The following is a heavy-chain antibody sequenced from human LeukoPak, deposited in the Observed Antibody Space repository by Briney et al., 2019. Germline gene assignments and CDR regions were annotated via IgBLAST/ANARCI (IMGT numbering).Heavy chain of an antibody. J-gene: IGHJ5*01. Sequence: GGSLRLSCAASGFTFSSYAMHWVRQAPGKGLEWVAYIHTDQTIQYYADSVKGRFTISRDNSKNTLYLQMKTLRSEDTAVYYCGYYNSGSYSTPDSWGQGTQVTVSS. CDR2: IHTDQTIQ. CDR3: GYYNSGSYSTPDS. CDR1: GFTFSSYA. D-gene: IGHD3-10*01. V-gene: IGHV3-30-3*01.